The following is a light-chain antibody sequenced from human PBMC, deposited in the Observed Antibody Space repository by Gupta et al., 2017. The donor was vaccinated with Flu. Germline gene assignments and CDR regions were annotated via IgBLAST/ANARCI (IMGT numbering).Light chain of an antibody. CDR3: QQYKNLPWT. Sequence: DIEMTTSPSHSSASAGARVTITCRASQNSESWLAWYQQRPGKAPRLLIYTASELQSGVPSRFSGSGSETEFTLAISSLQPDDLATYYCQQYKNLPWTFGQGTKV. J-gene: IGKJ1*01. CDR2: TAS. CDR1: QNSESW. V-gene: IGKV1-5*03.